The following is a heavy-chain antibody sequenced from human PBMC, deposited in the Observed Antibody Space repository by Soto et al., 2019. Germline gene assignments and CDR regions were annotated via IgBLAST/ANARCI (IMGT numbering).Heavy chain of an antibody. CDR2: IVVGSGNT. D-gene: IGHD3-22*01. CDR3: ARFDSSGYLDI. J-gene: IGHJ3*02. Sequence: ASVKVSCKASGFTFTSSAVRWVRQARGQRLEWIGWIVVGSGNTNYAQKFQERVTITRDMSTSTAYMELSSLRSEDTAVYYCARFDSSGYLDIWGQGTMVTVS. V-gene: IGHV1-58*01. CDR1: GFTFTSSA.